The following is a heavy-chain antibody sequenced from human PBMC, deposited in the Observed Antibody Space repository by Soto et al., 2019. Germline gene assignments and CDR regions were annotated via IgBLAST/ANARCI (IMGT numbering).Heavy chain of an antibody. CDR2: FYYSGST. CDR1: GGSISSSSYS. D-gene: IGHD2-15*01. V-gene: IGHV4-39*01. J-gene: IGHJ6*02. CDR3: ARLQGYCIDARSSGHYALDV. Sequence: PSETLSLTCTVSGGSISSSSYSWGWIRHPPGKGPEWIGTFYYSGSTYYNPSLKSRVTISVDTTKNQFFLKLNSVTAADTAVYYCARLQGYCIDARSSGHYALDVWGQGTTVT.